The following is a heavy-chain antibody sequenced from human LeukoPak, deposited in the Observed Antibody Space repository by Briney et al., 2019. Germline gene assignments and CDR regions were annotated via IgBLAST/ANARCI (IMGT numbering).Heavy chain of an antibody. CDR2: IRYDVSNK. CDR3: AKDVPRYCSGGSCSTIDY. CDR1: GFTFSSYG. D-gene: IGHD2-15*01. V-gene: IGHV3-30*02. J-gene: IGHJ4*02. Sequence: GGSLRLSCAASGFTFSSYGMHWVRQAPGKGRGWVAFIRYDVSNKYYADSVKGRFTISRDNSKTPLYLPMNSLRAEDTAVYYCAKDVPRYCSGGSCSTIDYWGQGTLVTVSS.